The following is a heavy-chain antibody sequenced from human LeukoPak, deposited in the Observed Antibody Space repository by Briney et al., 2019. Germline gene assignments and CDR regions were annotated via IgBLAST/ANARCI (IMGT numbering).Heavy chain of an antibody. Sequence: SETLSLTCTVSGVSISSYYWSWIRQPPGKGLEWIGYSYYSGSANYNPSLKSRVTISVDTSKNQFSLKLTSVTAADTAVYYCASTYYYASGAYHRPFDYWGQGTLVTVSS. CDR3: ASTYYYASGAYHRPFDY. V-gene: IGHV4-59*08. CDR1: GVSISSYY. CDR2: SYYSGSA. D-gene: IGHD3-10*01. J-gene: IGHJ4*02.